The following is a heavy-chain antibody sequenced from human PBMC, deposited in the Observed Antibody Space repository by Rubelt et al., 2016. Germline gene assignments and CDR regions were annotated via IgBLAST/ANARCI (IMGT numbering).Heavy chain of an antibody. CDR3: SRLMGYSTIDY. J-gene: IGHJ4*02. CDR2: IHPGDSAT. CDR1: GYRFTNYW. D-gene: IGHD5-12*01. V-gene: IGHV5-51*01. Sequence: EVQLVQSGAEVKKPGESLKISCKGSGYRFTNYWIGWVRQMPGKGLEWMGIIHPGDSATRYSPSFQARVTISSDKSINTAYLQWSSLKASDTAIYYCSRLMGYSTIDYWGQGTLVTVSS.